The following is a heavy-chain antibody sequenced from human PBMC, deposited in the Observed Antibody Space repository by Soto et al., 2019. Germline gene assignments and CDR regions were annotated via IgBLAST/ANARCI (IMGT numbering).Heavy chain of an antibody. D-gene: IGHD6-19*01. CDR3: AKDPDAPLDSGESSGWYFWFDP. J-gene: IGHJ5*02. Sequence: EVQLLESGGGLVQPGGSLRLSCAASGFTFSSYAMSWVRQAPGKGLEWVSAISGSGGSTYYADSVKGRFTISRDNSKNTQYLPMRSLRAEDTAVYYCAKDPDAPLDSGESSGWYFWFDPWGQGTLVTVSS. CDR1: GFTFSSYA. CDR2: ISGSGGST. V-gene: IGHV3-23*01.